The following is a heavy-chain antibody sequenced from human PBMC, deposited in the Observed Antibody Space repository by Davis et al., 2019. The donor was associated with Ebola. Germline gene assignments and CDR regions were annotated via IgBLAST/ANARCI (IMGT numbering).Heavy chain of an antibody. D-gene: IGHD3-3*01. V-gene: IGHV3-48*02. CDR1: GFTFSSYA. CDR2: ITSSGTTT. Sequence: GESLKISCAASGFTFSSYAMHWVRQAPGKGLEWVSYITSSGTTTYYADSVKGRFTISRDNAKNSLYLQMSSLRDEDTAVYYCTRDKGNYDFWSGPPPLFDYWGQGTLVTVSS. J-gene: IGHJ4*02. CDR3: TRDKGNYDFWSGPPPLFDY.